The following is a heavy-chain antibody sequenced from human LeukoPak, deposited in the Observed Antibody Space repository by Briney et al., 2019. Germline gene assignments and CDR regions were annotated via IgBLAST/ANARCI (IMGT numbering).Heavy chain of an antibody. J-gene: IGHJ4*02. V-gene: IGHV1-2*02. CDR2: INPNSGGT. CDR3: ARGEGYSYGYAYY. Sequence: GASVKVSCKASGYTFTSYYMHWVRQAPGQGLEWMGWINPNSGGTNYAQKFQGRVTITRDTSISTAYMELSRLRSDDTAVYYCARGEGYSYGYAYYWGQGTLVTVSS. D-gene: IGHD5-18*01. CDR1: GYTFTSYY.